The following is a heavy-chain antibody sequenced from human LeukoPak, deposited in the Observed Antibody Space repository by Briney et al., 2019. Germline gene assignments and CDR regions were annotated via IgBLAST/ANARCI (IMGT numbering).Heavy chain of an antibody. J-gene: IGHJ4*02. CDR1: GFTFRDYY. Sequence: GGSLRLSCAASGFTFRDYYMTLVRQAPGKGLEWVSYISSSSSYTNYADSVKGRFTISRDNAKNSLYLQMNSLRAVDTAVYYCARAADCGGDCYYYFDYWGQGTLVTVSS. V-gene: IGHV3-11*05. D-gene: IGHD2-21*02. CDR3: ARAADCGGDCYYYFDY. CDR2: ISSSSSYT.